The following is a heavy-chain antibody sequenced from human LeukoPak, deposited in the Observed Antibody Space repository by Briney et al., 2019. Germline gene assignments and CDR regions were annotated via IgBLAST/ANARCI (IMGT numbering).Heavy chain of an antibody. Sequence: PGGSLRLSCAASGFTFSNFAMRWVRQAPGKGLEWVSGISSSGGSTYYADFVKGRFTVSRDNSKNTLYLQMSSLRAEDTAVYYCARDQLYSYWGQGTLVTVSS. CDR2: ISSSGGST. CDR3: ARDQLYSY. V-gene: IGHV3-23*01. J-gene: IGHJ4*02. CDR1: GFTFSNFA. D-gene: IGHD2-2*02.